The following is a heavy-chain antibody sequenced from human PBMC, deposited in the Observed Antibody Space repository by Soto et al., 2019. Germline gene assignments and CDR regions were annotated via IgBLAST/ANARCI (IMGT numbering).Heavy chain of an antibody. J-gene: IGHJ6*02. D-gene: IGHD3-16*01. CDR3: ARDPTRLRLGELLTDPHVYYYYGMDV. CDR1: GGTFSSYA. CDR2: IIPIFGTA. V-gene: IGHV1-69*13. Sequence: SVKVSCKASGGTFSSYAISWVRQAPGQGLEWMGGIIPIFGTANYAQKFQGRVTITADESTSTAYMELSSLRSEDTAVYYCARDPTRLRLGELLTDPHVYYYYGMDVWGQGTTVTVSS.